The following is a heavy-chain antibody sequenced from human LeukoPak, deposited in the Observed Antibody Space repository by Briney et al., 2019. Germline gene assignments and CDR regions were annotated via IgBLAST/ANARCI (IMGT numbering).Heavy chain of an antibody. CDR1: GFTFSSYW. V-gene: IGHV3-7*03. Sequence: GGSLRLSCAASGFTFSSYWMSWVRQAPGKGLGWVANIKQDGSEKYYVDSVKGRFTISRDNAKNSLYLQMNSLRAEDTAVYYCARDSWASSLGSSWYLWVRYYYYYGMDVWGQGTTVTVSS. D-gene: IGHD6-13*01. CDR2: IKQDGSEK. CDR3: ARDSWASSLGSSWYLWVRYYYYYGMDV. J-gene: IGHJ6*02.